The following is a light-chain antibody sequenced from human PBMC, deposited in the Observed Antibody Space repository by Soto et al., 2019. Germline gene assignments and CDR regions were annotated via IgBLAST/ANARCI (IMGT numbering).Light chain of an antibody. CDR2: DTS. CDR3: QQFGLSPT. J-gene: IGKJ4*01. Sequence: LTQSPAILSLSPGEKATLSCTASQSVDSYMAWYQQRPGQPPRLLIHDTSHRASGVPARFRGSGSGTDFTLTITSLEPEDFAVYYCQQFGLSPTFGGGTKVEIK. V-gene: IGKV3-11*01. CDR1: QSVDSY.